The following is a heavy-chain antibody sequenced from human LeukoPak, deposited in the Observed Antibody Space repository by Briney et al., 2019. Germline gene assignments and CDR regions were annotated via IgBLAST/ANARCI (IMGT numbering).Heavy chain of an antibody. D-gene: IGHD3-10*01. J-gene: IGHJ6*03. V-gene: IGHV4-59*11. CDR3: ARDGGYYYGSGSYPRDYYYYMDV. Sequence: SETLSLTCTVSGGSISSHYWSWIRQPPGKGLEWIGYIYYSGSTNYNPSLKSRVTISVDTSKNQFSLKLSSVTAADTAVYYCARDGGYYYGSGSYPRDYYYYMDVWGKGITVTVSS. CDR1: GGSISSHY. CDR2: IYYSGST.